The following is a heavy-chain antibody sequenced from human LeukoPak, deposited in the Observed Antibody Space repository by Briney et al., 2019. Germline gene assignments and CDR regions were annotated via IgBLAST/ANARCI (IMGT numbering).Heavy chain of an antibody. CDR2: IFYSGRT. CDR1: GGSISGPKDF. D-gene: IGHD6-13*01. V-gene: IGHV4-39*01. CDR3: ARRGITYSSSFFEF. Sequence: SETLSLTCTLSGGSISGPKDFWGCIRQPPGKGLEWNASIFYSGRTYSNTSLKSRATISVDTSRTQFSLKVMSATVADTAVYYCARRGITYSSSFFEFWGQGALVTVSS. J-gene: IGHJ4*02.